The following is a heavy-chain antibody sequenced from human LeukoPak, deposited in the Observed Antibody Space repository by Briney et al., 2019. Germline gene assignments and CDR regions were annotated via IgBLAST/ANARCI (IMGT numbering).Heavy chain of an antibody. D-gene: IGHD3-10*01. CDR1: GFQFSRNG. J-gene: IGHJ4*02. CDR3: AKDLYGSGSYEVRLFDY. CDR2: IRFDGSKK. Sequence: GGCLRLSCTASGFQFSRNGMHWVRQAPGKGLEGVAFIRFDGSKKFYADSVKGRFTISRDNSKNTLYLQMNSLRTEDTAVYYCAKDLYGSGSYEVRLFDYWGQGTLVTVSS. V-gene: IGHV3-30*02.